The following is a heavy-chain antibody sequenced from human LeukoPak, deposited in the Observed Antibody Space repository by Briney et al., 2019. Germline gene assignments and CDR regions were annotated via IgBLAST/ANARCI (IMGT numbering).Heavy chain of an antibody. CDR3: AKDYGPKQLVFLDS. Sequence: GGSLRLSCAASGFTFSSYALSWVRQAPGKGLEWVSAISGNGGTTFYADSVKGRFTITRDNSKNTLYVRMNSLRGDDTAVYYCAKDYGPKQLVFLDSWGQGTLVTVSS. CDR1: GFTFSSYA. CDR2: ISGNGGTT. V-gene: IGHV3-23*01. D-gene: IGHD6-13*01. J-gene: IGHJ4*02.